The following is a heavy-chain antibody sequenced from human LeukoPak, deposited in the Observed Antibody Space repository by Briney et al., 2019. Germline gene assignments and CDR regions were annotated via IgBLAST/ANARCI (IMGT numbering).Heavy chain of an antibody. V-gene: IGHV4-30-4*01. Sequence: SQTLSLTCTVSGGSISSGDYYWSWIRQPPGKGLEWMGYIYYSGSTYYNPSLKSRVTISVDTSKNQFSLKLSSVTAADTAVYYCAREDILTGSAAYWGQGTLVTVSS. CDR3: AREDILTGSAAY. D-gene: IGHD3-9*01. CDR1: GGSISSGDYY. J-gene: IGHJ4*02. CDR2: IYYSGST.